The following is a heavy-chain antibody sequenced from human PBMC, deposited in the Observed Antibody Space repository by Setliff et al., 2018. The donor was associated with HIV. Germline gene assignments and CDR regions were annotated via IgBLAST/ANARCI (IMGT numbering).Heavy chain of an antibody. D-gene: IGHD2-2*01. J-gene: IGHJ5*02. CDR3: AIVVVLAAIFSGLRWFDP. CDR1: GFTVSSNY. Sequence: PGGSLRLSCAASGFTVSSNYMSWVRQAPGKGLEWVSVIYSGGSTYYADSVKGGFTISRDNSKNTLYLQMNSLRAEDTAVYYCAIVVVLAAIFSGLRWFDPWGQGTLVTVSS. CDR2: IYSGGST. V-gene: IGHV3-66*01.